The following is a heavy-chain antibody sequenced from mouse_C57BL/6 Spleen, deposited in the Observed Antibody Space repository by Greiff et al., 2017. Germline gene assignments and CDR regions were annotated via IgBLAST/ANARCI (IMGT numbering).Heavy chain of an antibody. CDR2: INPNNGGT. J-gene: IGHJ1*03. Sequence: VQLQQSGPELVKPGASVKIPCKASGYTFTDYNMDWVKQSHGKSLEWIGDINPNNGGTIYNQKFKGKATLTVDKSSSTTSMELRSLTSDDTAVYYCARSTVVARCWYFDVWGTGTTVTVSS. D-gene: IGHD1-1*01. CDR3: ARSTVVARCWYFDV. CDR1: GYTFTDYN. V-gene: IGHV1-18*01.